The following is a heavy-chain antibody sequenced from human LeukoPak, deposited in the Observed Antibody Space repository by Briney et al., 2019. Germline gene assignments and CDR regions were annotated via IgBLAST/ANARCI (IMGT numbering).Heavy chain of an antibody. CDR2: IYYSGST. J-gene: IGHJ4*02. Sequence: SETLFLTCTVSGGSISGDYWSWIRQPPGKGLEWIGYIYYSGSTNYNPSLKSRVTILVDTSKNQFSLKLSSVTAADTAVYYCARQYDILTGFDYWGQGTLVTVSS. CDR1: GGSISGDY. D-gene: IGHD3-9*01. CDR3: ARQYDILTGFDY. V-gene: IGHV4-59*08.